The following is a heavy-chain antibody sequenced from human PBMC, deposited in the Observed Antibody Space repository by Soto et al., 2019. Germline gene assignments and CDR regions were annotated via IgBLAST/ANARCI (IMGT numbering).Heavy chain of an antibody. CDR2: INPSGGST. V-gene: IGHV1-46*01. Sequence: ASVKVSCKASGYTFTSYYMHWVRQTPGQGLEWMGIINPSGGSTSYAQEFQGRVTMTRDTSTSTVYMELSSLRSEDTAVYYRARERMVARNYYYTGRAFGGKGTTVPVTP. CDR1: GYTFTSYY. CDR3: ARERMVARNYYYTGRAF. J-gene: IGHJ6*04. D-gene: IGHD2-8*01.